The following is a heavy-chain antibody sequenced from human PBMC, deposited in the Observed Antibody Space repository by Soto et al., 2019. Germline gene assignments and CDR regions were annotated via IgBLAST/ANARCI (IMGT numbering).Heavy chain of an antibody. V-gene: IGHV3-7*03. J-gene: IGHJ6*02. CDR2: IKQDGGEK. CDR1: GFTFSTYW. Sequence: GGSLSLSCAASGFTFSTYWMTWVRQAPGMGLEWVANIKQDGGEKYYVDSVKGRFTISRDNAKNSVYLQMNSLRAEDTAVYYCARVGMTATYYYYGMDVWGQGTTVTVSS. D-gene: IGHD2-21*02. CDR3: ARVGMTATYYYYGMDV.